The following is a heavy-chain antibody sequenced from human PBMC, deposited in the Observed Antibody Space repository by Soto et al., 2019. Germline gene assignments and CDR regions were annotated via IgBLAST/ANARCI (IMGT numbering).Heavy chain of an antibody. CDR3: AKNWDTTSSSSSH. V-gene: IGHV3-23*01. CDR2: ISGSGGST. D-gene: IGHD6-6*01. J-gene: IGHJ4*02. CDR1: GFTFTTYA. Sequence: EVQLLESGGGLVQPGGSQRLSCAASGFTFTTYAMSWVRQAPGKGLEWVSAISGSGGSTYYADSVKGRFTISRDNSKNTVYLQMHSLRAEDTAVYYCAKNWDTTSSSSSHWGQGTLVTVSS.